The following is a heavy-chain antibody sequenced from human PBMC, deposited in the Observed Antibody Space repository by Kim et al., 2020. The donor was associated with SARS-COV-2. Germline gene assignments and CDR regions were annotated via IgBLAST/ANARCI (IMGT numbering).Heavy chain of an antibody. J-gene: IGHJ6*02. CDR3: AKDFYYYDSSGYRDYYYGTCV. D-gene: IGHD3-22*01. Sequence: GGSLRLSCAASGFTFSSYWMRWVRQAPGKGLEWVANIKQDGSKTYYVDSVKGRFTISRDNAKNSLYLQMNSLRAEDTAVYYCAKDFYYYDSSGYRDYYYGTCVSG. CDR1: GFTFSSYW. CDR2: IKQDGSKT. V-gene: IGHV3-7*01.